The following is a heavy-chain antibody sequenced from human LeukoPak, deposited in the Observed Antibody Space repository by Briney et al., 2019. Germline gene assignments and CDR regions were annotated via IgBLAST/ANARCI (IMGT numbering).Heavy chain of an antibody. D-gene: IGHD4-23*01. CDR2: IYHSGST. CDR1: GGSISSGYY. Sequence: SETLSLTCTVSGGSISSGYYWGWIRQPPGKGLEWIGSIYHSGSTYYNPSLKSRVTISVDTSKNQFSLKLSSVTAADTAVYYCAEALDYGGNSGAFDIWGQGTMVTVSS. CDR3: AEALDYGGNSGAFDI. J-gene: IGHJ3*02. V-gene: IGHV4-38-2*02.